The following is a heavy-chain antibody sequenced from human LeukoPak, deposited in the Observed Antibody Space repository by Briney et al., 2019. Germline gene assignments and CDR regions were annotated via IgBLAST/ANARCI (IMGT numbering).Heavy chain of an antibody. CDR3: ARWRGRQSEFDY. CDR2: IKEDESDE. J-gene: IGHJ4*01. CDR1: GFTFSSYR. V-gene: IGHV3-7*01. D-gene: IGHD1-1*01. Sequence: GGSLRLSCAASGFTFSSYRMNWVRQAPGKGLEWVAHIKEDESDEYYVDSVRGRFTASRDNAKNSVNLQMNSLRVEDTAVYYCARWRGRQSEFDYWGQGTLVTVSS.